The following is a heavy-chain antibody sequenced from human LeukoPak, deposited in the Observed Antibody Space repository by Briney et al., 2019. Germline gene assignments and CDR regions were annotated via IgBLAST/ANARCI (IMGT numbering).Heavy chain of an antibody. J-gene: IGHJ3*02. CDR3: ARSGGSYSAFDI. D-gene: IGHD1-26*01. CDR2: IYSGGST. Sequence: RGSLRLSCAASGFTFSSYGMGWVRQAPGMGLQWASVIYSGGSTYYADPGKGRFTISRDNSKNTLYLQMNSLRAEDTAVYYCARSGGSYSAFDIWGQGTMVTVSS. V-gene: IGHV3-66*02. CDR1: GFTFSSYG.